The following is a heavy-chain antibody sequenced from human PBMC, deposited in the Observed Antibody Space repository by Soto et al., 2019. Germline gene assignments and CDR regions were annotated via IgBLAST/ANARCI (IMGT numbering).Heavy chain of an antibody. Sequence: QVQLVESGGGLVKPGGSLRLSCAASGFTFNDHYMTWIRKAPGKGLEWVSFISSDSIYTNSADSVKGRFTISRDNAKNLLYLQMSILRVDDTAVYYCARDSTGAGFDYGIDGWRQGTTVAVYS. D-gene: IGHD3-3*01. CDR2: ISSDSIYT. CDR1: GFTFNDHY. CDR3: ARDSTGAGFDYGIDG. J-gene: IGHJ6*02. V-gene: IGHV3-11*06.